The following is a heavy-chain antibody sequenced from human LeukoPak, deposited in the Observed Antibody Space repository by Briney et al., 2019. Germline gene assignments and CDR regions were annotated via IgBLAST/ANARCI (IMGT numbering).Heavy chain of an antibody. CDR3: ARDFCDH. J-gene: IGHJ5*02. D-gene: IGHD3-3*01. Sequence: SETLSLTCAVYGGSFSGYYWSWIRQPPGKGLEWIGEINHSGSTNYNPSLKSRVTISVDTSKNQFSLKLSSVTAADTAVYYCARDFCDHWGQGTLVTVSS. CDR2: INHSGST. V-gene: IGHV4-34*01. CDR1: GGSFSGYY.